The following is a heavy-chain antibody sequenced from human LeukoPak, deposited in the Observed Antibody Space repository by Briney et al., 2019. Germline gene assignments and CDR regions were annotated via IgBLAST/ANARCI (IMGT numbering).Heavy chain of an antibody. D-gene: IGHD6-13*01. CDR1: GYTFTSYD. Sequence: ASVKVSCKASGYTFTSYDINWVRQATGQGLEWMGWFNPNTGNAGYAQKFQGRVTITSNTSITTTYMELSSLRSEDTAVYYCAICLGWRGQQLDFYIWGQGTMVTVSS. J-gene: IGHJ3*02. V-gene: IGHV1-8*03. CDR2: FNPNTGNA. CDR3: AICLGWRGQQLDFYI.